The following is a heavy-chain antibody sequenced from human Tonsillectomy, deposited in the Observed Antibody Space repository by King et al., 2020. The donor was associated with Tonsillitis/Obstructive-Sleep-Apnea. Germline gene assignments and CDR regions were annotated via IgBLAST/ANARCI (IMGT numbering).Heavy chain of an antibody. Sequence: VQLVESGGGAVQPGRSLRLSCAASGFTFSSYGMHWVRQAPGKGLEWVAVISYDGSNKYYADSVKGRFTISRDNSKNTLYLQMNSLRAEDTAVYYCAKPFYYYGSGKDIWAGDFDYWGQGTLVTVSS. D-gene: IGHD3-10*01. CDR2: ISYDGSNK. CDR1: GFTFSSYG. CDR3: AKPFYYYGSGKDIWAGDFDY. V-gene: IGHV3-30*18. J-gene: IGHJ4*02.